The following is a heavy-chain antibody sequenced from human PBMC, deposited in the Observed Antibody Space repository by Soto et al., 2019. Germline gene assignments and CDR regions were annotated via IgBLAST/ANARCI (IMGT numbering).Heavy chain of an antibody. D-gene: IGHD2-2*01. V-gene: IGHV3-7*04. J-gene: IGHJ6*03. Sequence: PGGSLRLSCAASGFTFSSYWMSWVRQAPGKGLEWVANIKQDGSEKYYVDSVKGRFTISRDNAKNSLYLQMNSLRAEDTAVYYCARGPECSSTSCYDYYYYYMDVWAKGPRSPSP. CDR3: ARGPECSSTSCYDYYYYYMDV. CDR1: GFTFSSYW. CDR2: IKQDGSEK.